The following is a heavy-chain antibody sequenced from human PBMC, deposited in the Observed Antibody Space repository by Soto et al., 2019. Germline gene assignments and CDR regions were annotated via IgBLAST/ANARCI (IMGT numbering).Heavy chain of an antibody. CDR1: GGSISSYY. D-gene: IGHD3-10*01. CDR3: AKYGSGKYLDY. J-gene: IGHJ4*02. Sequence: SETLSLTCTVSGGSISSYYWSWVRQPPGKGLEWIAYIHYSGSTNHNPSLKSRVTMSLDTSKNQFSLKLSSVTAADTAVYYCAKYGSGKYLDYWGQGTLVTVSS. V-gene: IGHV4-59*01. CDR2: IHYSGST.